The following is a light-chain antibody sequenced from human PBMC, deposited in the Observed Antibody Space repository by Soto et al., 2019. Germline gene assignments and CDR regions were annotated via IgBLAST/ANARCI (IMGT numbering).Light chain of an antibody. CDR2: VAS. CDR1: QSVSSSY. V-gene: IGKV3-20*01. J-gene: IGKJ2*01. Sequence: EIVLTQSPGTLSLSPGERATLSSRASQSVSSSYLAWYQQKPGQAPKLLIYVASSRATGIPDRFSGSGSGTDFTLSISSVEPEDFAVYYCQQYGSSLYTFGQGTKLEIK. CDR3: QQYGSSLYT.